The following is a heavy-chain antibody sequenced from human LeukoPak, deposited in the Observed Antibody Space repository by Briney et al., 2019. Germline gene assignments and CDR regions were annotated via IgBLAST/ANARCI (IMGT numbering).Heavy chain of an antibody. Sequence: GGSLRLSCAASGFTFSSYAMHWVRQAPGKGLEWVAVISYDGSNKYYADSVKGRFTISRDNSKNTLYLQMNSLRAEDTAVYYCAKDGIQLWLESDYFDYWGQGTLVTVSS. CDR3: AKDGIQLWLESDYFDY. D-gene: IGHD5-18*01. J-gene: IGHJ4*02. CDR2: ISYDGSNK. V-gene: IGHV3-30-3*01. CDR1: GFTFSSYA.